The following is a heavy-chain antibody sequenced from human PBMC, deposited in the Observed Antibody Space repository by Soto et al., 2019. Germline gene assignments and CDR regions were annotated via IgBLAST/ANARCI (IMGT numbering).Heavy chain of an antibody. D-gene: IGHD3-16*01. CDR1: GYTFTIYY. V-gene: IGHV1-46*01. Sequence: ASVKVSCKASGYTFTIYYMHWVRQAPVQGLEWMGIINPSGGSTSYAQKFQGRVTMTRDTSTSTVYMELSSLRSEDTAVYYCARLGAVAFDIWGQGTMVTVSS. CDR2: INPSGGST. CDR3: ARLGAVAFDI. J-gene: IGHJ3*02.